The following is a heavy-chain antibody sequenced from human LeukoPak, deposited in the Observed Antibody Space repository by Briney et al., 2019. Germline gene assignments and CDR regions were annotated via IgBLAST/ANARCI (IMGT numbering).Heavy chain of an antibody. CDR1: GGSVSSGSYY. D-gene: IGHD6-13*01. J-gene: IGHJ5*02. V-gene: IGHV4-61*01. CDR2: IYYSGST. Sequence: SETLSLTCTVSGGSVSSGSYYWSWIRQPPGKGLEWIGYIYYSGSTNYNPSLKSRVTISVDTSKNQFSLKLSSVTAADTAVYYCARDLGYSSLNNWFDPWGQGTLVTVSS. CDR3: ARDLGYSSLNNWFDP.